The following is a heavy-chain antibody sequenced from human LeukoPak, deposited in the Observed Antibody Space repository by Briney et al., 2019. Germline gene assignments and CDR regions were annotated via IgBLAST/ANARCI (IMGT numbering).Heavy chain of an antibody. D-gene: IGHD3-10*01. CDR2: INPNSGGT. V-gene: IGHV1-2*02. CDR1: GYTFTGYY. CDR3: ATPRWRVTTGGFVY. Sequence: GASVKVSCKASGYTFTGYYMHWVRQAPGQGLEWMGWINPNSGGTNYAQKFQGRVTMTRDTSISTAYMELSRLRSDDTAVYYCATPRWRVTTGGFVYWGQGTLVTVSS. J-gene: IGHJ4*02.